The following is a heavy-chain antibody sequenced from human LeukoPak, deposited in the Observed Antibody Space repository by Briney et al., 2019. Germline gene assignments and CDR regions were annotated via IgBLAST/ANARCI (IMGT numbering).Heavy chain of an antibody. J-gene: IGHJ4*02. CDR2: ITSSGASA. V-gene: IGHV3-23*01. CDR1: GFTLSSYA. CDR3: VRDEDLYSPTWYLFED. Sequence: GGSLRLSCAASGFTLSSYAMTWVRQAPGKGLEWVSGITSSGASAYYAASVKGRFTVSRDNSENMLYLQINNLSAEDTGTYYCVRDEDLYSPTWYLFEDWGQGTLVTVSS. D-gene: IGHD5-12*01.